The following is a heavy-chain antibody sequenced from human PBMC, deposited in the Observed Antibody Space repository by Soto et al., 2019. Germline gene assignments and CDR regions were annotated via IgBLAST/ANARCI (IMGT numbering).Heavy chain of an antibody. CDR1: GGTFSSYA. J-gene: IGHJ6*02. Sequence: SVKVSCKASGGTFSSYAISWVRQDPGQGLEWMGGIIPIFGTANYAQKFQGRVTITADESTSTAYMELSSLRSEDTAVYYCARGIVTTGYSSSWYSYYGMDVWGQGTTVTVSS. CDR3: ARGIVTTGYSSSWYSYYGMDV. V-gene: IGHV1-69*13. CDR2: IIPIFGTA. D-gene: IGHD6-13*01.